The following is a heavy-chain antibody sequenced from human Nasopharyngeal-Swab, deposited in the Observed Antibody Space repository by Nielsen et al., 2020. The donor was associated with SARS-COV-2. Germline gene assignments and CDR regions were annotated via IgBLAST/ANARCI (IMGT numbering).Heavy chain of an antibody. D-gene: IGHD3-22*01. V-gene: IGHV3-33*01. CDR3: ARDPSYDSSGFRV. CDR2: IWYDGSNK. Sequence: VRQMPGKGLEWVAVIWYDGSNKYYADSVKGRFTISRDNSKNMLYLQMNSLRAEDTAVYYCARDPSYDSSGFRVWGQGTMVTVSS. J-gene: IGHJ3*01.